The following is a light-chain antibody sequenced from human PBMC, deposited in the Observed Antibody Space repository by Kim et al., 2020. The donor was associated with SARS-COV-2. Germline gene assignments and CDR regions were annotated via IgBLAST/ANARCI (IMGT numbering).Light chain of an antibody. CDR3: QAWGSSTVV. Sequence: SYELTQPPSVSVSPGQTVSITCSGDKLGDKFACWYQQRPGQSPVLIIYQDSKRPSGIPERFSGSNSGNTATLTISGTQSVDEADYYCQAWGSSTVVFGGWTKLTVL. CDR1: KLGDKF. CDR2: QDS. V-gene: IGLV3-1*01. J-gene: IGLJ2*01.